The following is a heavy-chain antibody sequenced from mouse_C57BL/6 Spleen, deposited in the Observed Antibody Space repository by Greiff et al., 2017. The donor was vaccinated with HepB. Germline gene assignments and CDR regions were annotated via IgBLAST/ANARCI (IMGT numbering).Heavy chain of an antibody. V-gene: IGHV8-8*01. CDR1: GFSLSTFGMG. D-gene: IGHD1-1*01. Sequence: QVTLKESGPGILQPSQTLSLTCSFSGFSLSTFGMGVGWIRQPSGKGLEWLAHIWWDDDKYYNPALKSRLTISKDTSKNQVFLKIANVDTADTATYYCARMPSNYYGSSYHYFDYWGQGTTLTVSS. J-gene: IGHJ2*01. CDR2: IWWDDDK. CDR3: ARMPSNYYGSSYHYFDY.